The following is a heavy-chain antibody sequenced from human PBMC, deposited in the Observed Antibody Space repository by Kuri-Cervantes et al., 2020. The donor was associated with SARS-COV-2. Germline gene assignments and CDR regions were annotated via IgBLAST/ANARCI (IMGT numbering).Heavy chain of an antibody. V-gene: IGHV4-30-2*01. J-gene: IGHJ4*02. Sequence: SCAVSGGSISSGGYSWSWIRQPPGKGLEWSGYIYRSGSTYYNPSLKSRVTISVDRSKNQFSLKLSSVTAADTAVYYCARVAVVGWFGESYGDYYFDYWGQGTLVTVSS. CDR2: IYRSGST. CDR1: GGSISSGGYS. D-gene: IGHD3-10*01. CDR3: ARVAVVGWFGESYGDYYFDY.